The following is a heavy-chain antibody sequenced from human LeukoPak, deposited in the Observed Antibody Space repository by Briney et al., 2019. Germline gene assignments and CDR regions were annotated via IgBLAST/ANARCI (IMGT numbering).Heavy chain of an antibody. CDR2: IYYSGST. V-gene: IGHV4-59*08. J-gene: IGHJ4*02. D-gene: IGHD2-15*01. Sequence: SETLSLTCAVSGGSISSYYWSWIRQPPGKGLEWIGYIYYSGSTNYNHSLKSRVTISVDTSKNQFSLKLSSVTAADTAVYYCARLWSAATRRYYFDYWGQGTLVTVSS. CDR3: ARLWSAATRRYYFDY. CDR1: GGSISSYY.